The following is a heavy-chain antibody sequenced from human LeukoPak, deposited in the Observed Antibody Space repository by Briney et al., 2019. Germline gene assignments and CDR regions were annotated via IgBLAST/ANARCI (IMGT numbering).Heavy chain of an antibody. D-gene: IGHD3-16*02. CDR1: SDSISSSTFY. J-gene: IGHJ4*02. V-gene: IGHV4-39*01. Sequence: SETLSLTCTVSSDSISSSTFYWGWIRQPPGKGLEWIGSMYYDGTTYYNPSLKSRVAISVDTSKNQFSLKLSSVTAADTAVYFCARALPFDYVWGSYRSDTKTTFDYWGQGTLVTVSS. CDR2: MYYDGTT. CDR3: ARALPFDYVWGSYRSDTKTTFDY.